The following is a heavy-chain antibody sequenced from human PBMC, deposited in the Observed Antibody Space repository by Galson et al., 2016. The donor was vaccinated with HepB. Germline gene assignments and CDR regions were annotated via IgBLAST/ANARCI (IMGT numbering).Heavy chain of an antibody. CDR1: GSIFSGYW. D-gene: IGHD2-15*01. CDR3: ARGRYCSGGGCYQDY. CDR2: INPDGSQK. J-gene: IGHJ4*02. Sequence: SLRLSCAVSGSIFSGYWMSWVRQVPGEGLEWVANINPDGSQKYYVDSVRGRFTISRDNAKNSLFLYMNNVRADDTALYYCARGRYCSGGGCYQDYWGQGTLVTVSS. V-gene: IGHV3-7*03.